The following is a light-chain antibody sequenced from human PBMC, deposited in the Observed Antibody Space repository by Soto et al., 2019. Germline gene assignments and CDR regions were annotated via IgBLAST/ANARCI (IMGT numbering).Light chain of an antibody. CDR1: QGLVHGDGNTY. Sequence: DVVMTQSPLSLPVSLGQPASISCRSSQGLVHGDGNTYLNWFQQRPGQSPRRLIYDVSNRDSGVPDRFSGSGSGTEFTLKISRVEAEDVGVYFCMQRTHRPKTFGQGTKVEIK. J-gene: IGKJ1*01. CDR2: DVS. CDR3: MQRTHRPKT. V-gene: IGKV2-30*02.